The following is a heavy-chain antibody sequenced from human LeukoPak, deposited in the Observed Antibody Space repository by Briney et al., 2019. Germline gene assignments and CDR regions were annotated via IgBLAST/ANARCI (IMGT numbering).Heavy chain of an antibody. CDR3: ARDLRLGELSLYRDAFDI. J-gene: IGHJ3*02. CDR2: IIPIFGTA. Sequence: SVKVSCKASGGTFSSYAISWVRQARGQGLEWMGGIIPIFGTANYAQKFQGRVTITADESTSTAYMELSSLRSEDTAVYYCARDLRLGELSLYRDAFDIWGQGTMVTVSS. V-gene: IGHV1-69*13. CDR1: GGTFSSYA. D-gene: IGHD3-16*02.